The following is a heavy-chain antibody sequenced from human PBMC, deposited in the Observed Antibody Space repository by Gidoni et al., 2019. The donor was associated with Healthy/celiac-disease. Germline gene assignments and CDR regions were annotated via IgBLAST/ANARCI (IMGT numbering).Heavy chain of an antibody. D-gene: IGHD5-18*01. CDR2: IYYSGST. J-gene: IGHJ4*02. CDR1: GGSISSSSYY. CDR3: ASFSQAAMVTFDY. Sequence: QLQLQESGPGLVKPSETLSLTCTVSGGSISSSSYYWGWIRQPPGKGLEWIGSIYYSGSTYSNPSLKSRVTISVDTSKNQFSLKLSSVTAADTAVYYCASFSQAAMVTFDYWGQGTLVTVSS. V-gene: IGHV4-39*01.